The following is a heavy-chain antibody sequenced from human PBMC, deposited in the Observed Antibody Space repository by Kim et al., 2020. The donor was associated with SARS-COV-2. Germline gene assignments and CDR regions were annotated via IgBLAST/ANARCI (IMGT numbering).Heavy chain of an antibody. V-gene: IGHV3-30*04. D-gene: IGHD2-2*01. CDR2: ISFGGSDK. CDR3: ARGFTTSATFDL. Sequence: GGSLRLSCTSSGFTFSRYAMHWVRQAPGKGLEWVAIISFGGSDKSYADSVKGRFTISSDNSKNTVFLQMNSLKPEDTGFYYCARGFTTSATFDLWGQGTL. J-gene: IGHJ4*02. CDR1: GFTFSRYA.